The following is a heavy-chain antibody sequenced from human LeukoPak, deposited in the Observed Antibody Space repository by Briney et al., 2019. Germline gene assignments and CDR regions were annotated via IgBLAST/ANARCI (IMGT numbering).Heavy chain of an antibody. V-gene: IGHV3-21*01. CDR2: ISNSSSYI. Sequence: GGSLRLSCAASGFTFSSYSMNWVRQAPGKGLEWVSSISNSSSYIYYADSVKGRFTISRDNAKNSLYLQMNSLRAEDTAVYYCAKDPAYGDLLFDPWGQGTLVTVSS. CDR3: AKDPAYGDLLFDP. D-gene: IGHD4-17*01. CDR1: GFTFSSYS. J-gene: IGHJ5*02.